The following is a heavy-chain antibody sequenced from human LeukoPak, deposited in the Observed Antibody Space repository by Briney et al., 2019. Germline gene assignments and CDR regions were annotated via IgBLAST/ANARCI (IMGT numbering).Heavy chain of an antibody. CDR1: GFTFSSYW. J-gene: IGHJ5*02. D-gene: IGHD6-13*01. Sequence: GGSLRLSCAASGFTFSSYWMHWVRQAPGKGLVWVSRINNDGSSTSYAHSVKGRFTISRDNEKNTLYLQMNSLRAEDTAVYYCARPTKEGSSWYWWFDPWGQGTLVTVSS. CDR3: ARPTKEGSSWYWWFDP. V-gene: IGHV3-74*01. CDR2: INNDGSST.